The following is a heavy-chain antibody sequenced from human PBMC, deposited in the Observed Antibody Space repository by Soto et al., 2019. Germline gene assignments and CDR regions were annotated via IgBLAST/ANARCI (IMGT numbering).Heavy chain of an antibody. CDR3: ARSSGIAYQLLPVDP. CDR1: GGSISSGDYY. CDR2: IYYSGST. J-gene: IGHJ5*02. Sequence: SETLSLTCTVSGGSISSGDYYWSWIRQPPGKGLEWIGYIYYSGSTYYNPSLKSRVTISVDTSKNQFSLKLSSVTTADTAVYYCARSSGIAYQLLPVDPWGQGTLVTVSS. V-gene: IGHV4-30-4*01. D-gene: IGHD2-2*01.